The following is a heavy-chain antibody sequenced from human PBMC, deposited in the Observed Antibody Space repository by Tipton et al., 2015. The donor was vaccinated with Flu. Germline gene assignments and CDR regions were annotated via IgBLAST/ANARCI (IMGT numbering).Heavy chain of an antibody. CDR2: IYHTGTT. D-gene: IGHD3-9*01. CDR3: AKDRGVDWNWFDP. J-gene: IGHJ5*02. Sequence: TLSLTCSISGASISSKTFYWAWIRQLPGKGLEWIGSIYHTGTTYYNPSLKSRVTMSVDTSKNEVSLSVTSVTAADTAVYYCAKDRGVDWNWFDPWGRGTLAAVSS. V-gene: IGHV4-39*07. CDR1: GASISSKTFY.